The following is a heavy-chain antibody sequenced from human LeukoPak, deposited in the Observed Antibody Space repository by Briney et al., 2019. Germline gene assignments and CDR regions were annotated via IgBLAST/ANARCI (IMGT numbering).Heavy chain of an antibody. D-gene: IGHD6-13*01. V-gene: IGHV4-30-2*01. CDR3: ARGGYSSSWYYFDY. CDR1: GGSISSGGYS. Sequence: SETLSLTCAVSGGSISSGGYSWSWIRQPPGQGLEWIGYIYHSGSTYYNPSLKSRVTISVDRSKNQFSLKLSFVTAADTAVYYCARGGYSSSWYYFDYWGQGTLVTVSS. CDR2: IYHSGST. J-gene: IGHJ4*02.